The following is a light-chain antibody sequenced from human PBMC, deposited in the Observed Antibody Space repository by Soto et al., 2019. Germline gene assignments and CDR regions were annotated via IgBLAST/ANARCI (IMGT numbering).Light chain of an antibody. V-gene: IGLV2-14*01. CDR2: EVT. J-gene: IGLJ2*01. CDR1: SSDIGGSKY. CDR3: SSYTSSSTRVV. Sequence: QSALTQPASVSGSPGQSISISCTGTSSDIGGSKYVSWYQQHPGTAPKLLIYEVTYRPSGVSDRFSGSKSGNTASLTISGLQAEDEADYYCSSYTSSSTRVVFGGGTKLTVL.